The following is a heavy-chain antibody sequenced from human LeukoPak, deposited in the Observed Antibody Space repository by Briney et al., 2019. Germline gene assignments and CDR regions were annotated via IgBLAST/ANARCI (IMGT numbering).Heavy chain of an antibody. CDR3: ARDLLYWYSTRRNWFDP. Sequence: GGSLRLSCAASGFTFSSYSMNWVRQAPGKGLEWVSSISSSSSYIYYADSVKGRFTISRDNAKNSLYLQMNSLRAEDTAVYYCARDLLYWYSTRRNWFDPWGQGTLVTVSS. J-gene: IGHJ5*02. CDR1: GFTFSSYS. D-gene: IGHD6-13*01. CDR2: ISSSSSYI. V-gene: IGHV3-21*01.